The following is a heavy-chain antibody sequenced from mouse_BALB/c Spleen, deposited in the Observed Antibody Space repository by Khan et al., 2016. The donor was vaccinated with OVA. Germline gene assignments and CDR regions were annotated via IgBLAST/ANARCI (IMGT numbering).Heavy chain of an antibody. D-gene: IGHD2-14*01. CDR3: ARMGYNGTMDY. CDR2: TNTYTGEP. V-gene: IGHV9-3-1*01. CDR1: GYTFTNYG. Sequence: QIQLVQSGPDLKKPGETVKISCKASGYTFTNYGMNWVKQVPGKGLKWMGWTNTYTGEPTYADDFKGRFAFSLETSASTAYLQINNLKNEDTATYVCARMGYNGTMDYWGQGTSVTVSS. J-gene: IGHJ4*01.